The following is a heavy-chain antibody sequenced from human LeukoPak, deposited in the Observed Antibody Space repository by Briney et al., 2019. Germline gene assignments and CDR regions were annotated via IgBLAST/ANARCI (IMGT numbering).Heavy chain of an antibody. CDR3: ARGLVSSSGWFDP. D-gene: IGHD6-13*01. Sequence: KPSETLSLTYAVYGGSFSGYYWSWIRQPPGKGLEWIGEINHSGSTNYNPSLKSRVTISVDTSKNQFSLKLSSVTAADTAVYYCARGLVSSSGWFDPWGQGTLVTVSS. J-gene: IGHJ5*02. V-gene: IGHV4-34*01. CDR2: INHSGST. CDR1: GGSFSGYY.